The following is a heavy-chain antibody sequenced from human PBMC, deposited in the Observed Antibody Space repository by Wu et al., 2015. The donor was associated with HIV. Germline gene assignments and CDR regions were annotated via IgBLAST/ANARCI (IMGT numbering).Heavy chain of an antibody. CDR2: MNPNSGNT. CDR3: ARAWAGARGPRDGNWFDP. V-gene: IGHV1-8*01. J-gene: IGHJ5*02. D-gene: IGHD1-26*01. Sequence: QVQLVQSGAEVKKPGASVKVSCKASGYTFTSYDVNWVRQASGQGLEWMGWMNPNSGNTGYAQKFQGRVTMTRNTSINTAYMELSSLRSEDTAVYYCARAWAGARGPRDGNWFDPWGQGTLVTVSS. CDR1: GYTFTSYD.